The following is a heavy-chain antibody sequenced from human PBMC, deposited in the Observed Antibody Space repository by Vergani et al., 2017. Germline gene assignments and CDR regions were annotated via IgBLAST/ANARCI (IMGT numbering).Heavy chain of an antibody. D-gene: IGHD3-10*01. V-gene: IGHV4-38-2*01. CDR2: SYHGGTT. CDR1: GFAVSSNYF. J-gene: IGHJ4*02. CDR3: ARRYYGSGGFDY. Sequence: QVQLQESGPGLVKTSETLSLTCAVSGFAVSSNYFWGWIRQPPGKGLEWIGSSYHGGTTYYNPSLKSRTTISIDTSKNRISLNLGSATAADTAVYYCARRYYGSGGFDYWGQGTLVTVSS.